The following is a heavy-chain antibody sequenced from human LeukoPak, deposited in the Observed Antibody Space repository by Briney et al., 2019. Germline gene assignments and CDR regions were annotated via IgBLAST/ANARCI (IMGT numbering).Heavy chain of an antibody. CDR3: ARVAVDTATVDYMDV. CDR1: GGSISSGTYY. V-gene: IGHV4-39*07. CDR2: TYYTGSA. Sequence: PSETLSLTCTVSGGSISSGTYYWGWIRQPPEKGLEWIGSTYYTGSAYCNPSLKSRVSISVDRSKNQFSLKLNSVTAADTAVYYCARVAVDTATVDYMDVWGKGTTVTVSS. J-gene: IGHJ6*03. D-gene: IGHD5-18*01.